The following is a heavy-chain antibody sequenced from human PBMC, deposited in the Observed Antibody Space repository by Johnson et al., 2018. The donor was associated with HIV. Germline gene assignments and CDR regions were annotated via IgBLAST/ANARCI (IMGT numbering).Heavy chain of an antibody. D-gene: IGHD6-19*01. CDR3: ARDRARWSSGWYNDAFDI. CDR1: GFTFSSYD. J-gene: IGHJ3*02. CDR2: IGTAGDT. V-gene: IGHV3-13*01. Sequence: VQLVESGGGLVQPGGSLRLSCAASGFTFSSYDMHWVRQATGKGLEWVSAIGTAGDTYYPGSVKGRFTISRYNSKNTLYLQMNSLRVEDTALYYCARDRARWSSGWYNDAFDIWGQGTMVTVSS.